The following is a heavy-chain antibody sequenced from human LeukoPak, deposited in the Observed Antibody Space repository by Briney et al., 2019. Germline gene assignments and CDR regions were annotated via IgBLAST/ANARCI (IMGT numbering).Heavy chain of an antibody. Sequence: SQTLSLTCTVSGGSITTGGHYWSWIRQHPGKGLEWIGYMYHSGSTYYNPSLKSRVTISVDTSKNQFSLQLTSVTAADTAVYYCARVSYYGSAGYSKYYFDKWGQGTLVTVSS. CDR1: GGSITTGGHY. V-gene: IGHV4-31*03. J-gene: IGHJ4*02. CDR2: MYHSGST. D-gene: IGHD3-22*01. CDR3: ARVSYYGSAGYSKYYFDK.